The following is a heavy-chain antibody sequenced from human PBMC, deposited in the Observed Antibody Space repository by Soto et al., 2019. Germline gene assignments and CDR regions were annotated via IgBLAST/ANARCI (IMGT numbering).Heavy chain of an antibody. J-gene: IGHJ3*01. CDR2: IIPIFGTA. Sequence: QVQLVQSGAEVKKPGSSVKVSCKASGGTFSSYAISWVRQAPGQGLEWMGGIIPIFGTANYAQKFQGRVKITAEESTSTAYRELSSLRSEDTAVDYCARDGPHDYGFTFVWGQGTMVTVSS. D-gene: IGHD4-17*01. V-gene: IGHV1-69*12. CDR3: ARDGPHDYGFTFV. CDR1: GGTFSSYA.